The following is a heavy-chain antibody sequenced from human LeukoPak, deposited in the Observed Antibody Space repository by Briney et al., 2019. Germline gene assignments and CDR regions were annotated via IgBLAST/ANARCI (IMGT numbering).Heavy chain of an antibody. J-gene: IGHJ3*02. CDR2: ISAYNGNT. CDR3: ARFGLGKHIEVAGIPFDI. Sequence: ASVKVSCKASGYTFTSYGISWVRQAPGQGLEWMGWISAYNGNTNYAQKLQGRVTMTTDTSTSTAYTELRSLRSDDTALYYCARFGLGKHIEVAGIPFDIWGQGTMVTVSS. V-gene: IGHV1-18*01. D-gene: IGHD6-19*01. CDR1: GYTFTSYG.